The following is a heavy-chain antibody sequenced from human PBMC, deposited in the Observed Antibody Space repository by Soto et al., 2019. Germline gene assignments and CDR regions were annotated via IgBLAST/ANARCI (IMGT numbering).Heavy chain of an antibody. CDR2: VYYNGGS. D-gene: IGHD3-10*01. V-gene: IGHV4-59*08. J-gene: IGHJ6*02. CDR3: VRQGIGNLHGLVDV. CDR1: GGSIDGYN. Sequence: QVQLQESGPGLVKPSETRSLTCTVSGGSIDGYNCAWIRQPPGKSLEWVGYVYYNGGSRYNPSLESRVTLSMDTSKSQFSLQLRSVTAADTAVYYCVRQGIGNLHGLVDVWGRGTTVTVSS.